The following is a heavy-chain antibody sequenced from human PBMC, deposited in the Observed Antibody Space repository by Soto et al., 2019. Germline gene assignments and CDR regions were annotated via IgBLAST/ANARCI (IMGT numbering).Heavy chain of an antibody. CDR2: IKSDGSST. V-gene: IGHV3-74*01. CDR3: ARAGYGSGINFDY. D-gene: IGHD3-10*01. J-gene: IGHJ4*02. CDR1: GFSFSSYC. Sequence: GGSLRLSCAASGFSFSSYCMHWVRQAPGKGLVWVSRIKSDGSSTAYADSVKGRFTISRDNSKNTLYVEMNSLSDEDTAVYYCARAGYGSGINFDYWGQGILVTVSS.